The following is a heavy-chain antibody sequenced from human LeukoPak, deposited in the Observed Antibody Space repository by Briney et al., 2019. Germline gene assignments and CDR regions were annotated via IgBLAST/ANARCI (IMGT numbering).Heavy chain of an antibody. CDR3: AKGRQLGPLGYMDV. Sequence: GRSLRLSCAASGFTFSSYGMHWVRQAPGKGLEWVAVIWYGGSNKYYADSVKGRFTISRDNSKNTLYLRMNSLSFEDTALYYCAKGRQLGPLGYMDVWGKGTTVTVSS. D-gene: IGHD6-6*01. J-gene: IGHJ6*03. V-gene: IGHV3-30*18. CDR2: IWYGGSNK. CDR1: GFTFSSYG.